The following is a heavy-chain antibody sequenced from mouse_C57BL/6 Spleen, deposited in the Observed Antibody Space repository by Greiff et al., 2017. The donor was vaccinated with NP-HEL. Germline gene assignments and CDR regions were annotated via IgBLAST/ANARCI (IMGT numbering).Heavy chain of an antibody. CDR2: IDPSDSYT. CDR3: ARDWEGCFDY. D-gene: IGHD4-1*01. Sequence: QVQLQQPGAELVMPGASVKLSCKASGYTFTSYWMHWVKQRPGQGLEWIGEIDPSDSYTNYNQKFKGKSTLTVDKSSSTAYMQLSSLTSADSAVYYCARDWEGCFDYWGQGTTLTVSS. J-gene: IGHJ2*01. V-gene: IGHV1-69*01. CDR1: GYTFTSYW.